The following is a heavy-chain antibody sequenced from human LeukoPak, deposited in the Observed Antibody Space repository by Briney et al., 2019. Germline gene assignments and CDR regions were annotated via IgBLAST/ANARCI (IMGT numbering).Heavy chain of an antibody. D-gene: IGHD3-10*01. V-gene: IGHV3-72*01. Sequence: GGSLRLSCAASGFTFSDHYMDWVRQAPGKGLEWVGRTRNKANSYTTEYAASVKGRFTISRDDSKNSLYLQMNSLKTEDTAVYYGARPSFSTSSGNPSDYWGPGTLVTVSS. CDR1: GFTFSDHY. CDR3: ARPSFSTSSGNPSDY. J-gene: IGHJ4*02. CDR2: TRNKANSYTT.